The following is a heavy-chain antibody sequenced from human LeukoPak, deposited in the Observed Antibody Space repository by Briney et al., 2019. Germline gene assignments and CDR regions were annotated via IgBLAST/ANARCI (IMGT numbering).Heavy chain of an antibody. CDR1: GDTFSSYD. D-gene: IGHD6-13*01. J-gene: IGHJ4*02. Sequence: ASVKVSCKGSGDTFSSYDINRVRQATGQGLEWMGWMNPNSGNTGYAQKFQGRVTMTRNTSISTAYMELSSLRSEDTAVYYCARDIAAPFDYWGQGTLVTVSS. CDR2: MNPNSGNT. V-gene: IGHV1-8*01. CDR3: ARDIAAPFDY.